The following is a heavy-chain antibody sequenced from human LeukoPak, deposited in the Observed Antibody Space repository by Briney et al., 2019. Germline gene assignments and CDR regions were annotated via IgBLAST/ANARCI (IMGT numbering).Heavy chain of an antibody. CDR1: GDSINSSNSY. D-gene: IGHD3-3*01. V-gene: IGHV4-39*07. CDR2: IYYSGST. Sequence: SSETLSLTCTVSGDSINSSNSYWGWVRQPPGQGLEWIATIYYSGSTFYNPSLKSRVTISLDTSKTQFSLRLRSVTAADTAVYYCARVFRFSHFDYWGQGTLVTVSS. J-gene: IGHJ4*02. CDR3: ARVFRFSHFDY.